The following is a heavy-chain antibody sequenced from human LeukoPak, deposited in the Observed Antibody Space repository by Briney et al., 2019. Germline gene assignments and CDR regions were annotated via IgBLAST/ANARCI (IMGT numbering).Heavy chain of an antibody. J-gene: IGHJ3*02. Sequence: GASVKVSCKASGYTFTSYGISWVRQAPGQGLEWMGWISAYNGNTNYAQKLQGRVTMTTDTSTSTAYMELRSLRSDDTAVCYCARVVLMNYYDSSGYYTLGGERKAFDIWGQGTMVTVSS. CDR3: ARVVLMNYYDSSGYYTLGGERKAFDI. CDR2: ISAYNGNT. D-gene: IGHD3-22*01. V-gene: IGHV1-18*01. CDR1: GYTFTSYG.